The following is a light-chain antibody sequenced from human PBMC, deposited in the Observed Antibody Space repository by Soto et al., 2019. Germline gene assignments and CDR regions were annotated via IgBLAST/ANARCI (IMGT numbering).Light chain of an antibody. CDR3: QQYYSTPYT. Sequence: DIVMTQSPDSLAVSLGERATINCKSSRSILYSSNTKNYLAWYQQKPGQPPKLLIYWASTRESGVPDRFSGSGSGTDFPLTISSLQAEDVAVYFCQQYYSTPYTFGQGTKLEIK. CDR1: RSILYSSNTKNY. CDR2: WAS. J-gene: IGKJ2*01. V-gene: IGKV4-1*01.